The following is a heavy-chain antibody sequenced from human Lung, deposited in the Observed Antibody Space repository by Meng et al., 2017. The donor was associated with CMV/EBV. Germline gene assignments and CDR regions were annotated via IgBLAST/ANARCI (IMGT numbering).Heavy chain of an antibody. D-gene: IGHD2-2*01. J-gene: IGHJ4*02. CDR2: VYSGGSST. V-gene: IGHV3-23*03. Sequence: GGSLRLXCAASGFTFSSYGMSWVRQAPGKGLEWVSVVYSGGSSTYSADSVKGRFTISRDNSENTLYLQMNSLRAEDTAVYYCAKSLFGGVVGPLFDYWGQGTXVTVSS. CDR1: GFTFSSYG. CDR3: AKSLFGGVVGPLFDY.